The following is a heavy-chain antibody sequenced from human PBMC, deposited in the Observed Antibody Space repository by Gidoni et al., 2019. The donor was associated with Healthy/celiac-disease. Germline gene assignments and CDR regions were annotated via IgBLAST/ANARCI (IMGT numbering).Heavy chain of an antibody. CDR1: GGSFSGYY. V-gene: IGHV4-34*01. D-gene: IGHD3-3*01. CDR2: INHSGST. Sequence: QVQLQQWGAGLLKPSETLSLTCAVYGGSFSGYYWSWIRQPPGKGLEWIGEINHSGSTNYNPSLKSRVTISVDTSKNQFSLKLSSVTAADTAVYYCARGRGPTIFGVVIIRAPREYYFDYWGQGTLVTVSS. CDR3: ARGRGPTIFGVVIIRAPREYYFDY. J-gene: IGHJ4*02.